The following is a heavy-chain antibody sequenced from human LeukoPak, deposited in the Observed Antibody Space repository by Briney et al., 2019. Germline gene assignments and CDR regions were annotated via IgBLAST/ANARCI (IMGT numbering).Heavy chain of an antibody. J-gene: IGHJ4*02. D-gene: IGHD5-18*01. CDR3: AREIGYSYGGAWYFDY. Sequence: KPSETLSLTCTVSGGSISSYYWSWIRQPAGKGLEWIGRIYTSGSTNYNPSLKSRVTMSVDASKNQFSLKLSSVTAADTAVYYCAREIGYSYGGAWYFDYWGQGTLVTVSS. CDR2: IYTSGST. V-gene: IGHV4-4*07. CDR1: GGSISSYY.